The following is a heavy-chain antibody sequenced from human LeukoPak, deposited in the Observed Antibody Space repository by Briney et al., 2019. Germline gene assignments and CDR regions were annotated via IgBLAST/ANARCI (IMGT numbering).Heavy chain of an antibody. CDR1: GFTFSSYS. J-gene: IGHJ6*03. Sequence: GGSLRLSCAASGFTFSSYSMNWVRQAPGKGLEWVSYISSSSSTIYYADSVKGRFTISRDNAKNSLYLQMNSLRAEDTAVYYCARDRVAVAGTGMDVWGKGTTVTVSS. CDR2: ISSSSSTI. CDR3: ARDRVAVAGTGMDV. V-gene: IGHV3-48*01. D-gene: IGHD6-19*01.